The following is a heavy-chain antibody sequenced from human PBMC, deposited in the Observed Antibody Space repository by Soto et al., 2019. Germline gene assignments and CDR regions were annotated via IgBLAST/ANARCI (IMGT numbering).Heavy chain of an antibody. Sequence: QVQLVESGGGLVKPGGSLRLSCAASGFSFSDYYMTWIRQAPGKGLEWISYITSGGSTYYAAAVKGRFTISRDNARNSLYLQMNSLRVDDTAVYYCAIDFPRRIMAWTAYHWGQGTLVTVSS. CDR1: GFSFSDYY. CDR3: AIDFPRRIMAWTAYH. D-gene: IGHD2-21*02. CDR2: ITSGGST. J-gene: IGHJ1*01. V-gene: IGHV3-11*01.